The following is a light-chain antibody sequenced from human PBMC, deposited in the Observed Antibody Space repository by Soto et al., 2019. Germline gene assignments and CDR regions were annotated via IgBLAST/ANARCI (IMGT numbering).Light chain of an antibody. CDR1: SSNIGAGYD. V-gene: IGLV1-40*01. Sequence: QAVVTQPPSVSGAPGQRVTISCTGSSSNIGAGYDVHWYQQLPGTAPKLLIYGNSNRPSGVPDRFSGSKSGTSASLAITGLQAEDEADYYCQSYDSSLSGLYVVFGGGTKLTV. J-gene: IGLJ2*01. CDR2: GNS. CDR3: QSYDSSLSGLYVV.